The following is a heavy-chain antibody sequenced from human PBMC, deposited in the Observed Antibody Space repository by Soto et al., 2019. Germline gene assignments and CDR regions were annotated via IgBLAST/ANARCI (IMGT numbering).Heavy chain of an antibody. J-gene: IGHJ5*02. CDR2: IIPLFGTT. Sequence: QVQLVQSGAEVRMPGSSVKVSCKASGGTFSTYPINWVRQAPGQGLEWMGGIIPLFGTTNYAQKFKARVTITANESTSTAYMELSSVRAEDAAVYYCARGATHGSSWYFWFDPWGQGTLVTVSS. CDR3: ARGATHGSSWYFWFDP. V-gene: IGHV1-69*01. CDR1: GGTFSTYP. D-gene: IGHD6-13*01.